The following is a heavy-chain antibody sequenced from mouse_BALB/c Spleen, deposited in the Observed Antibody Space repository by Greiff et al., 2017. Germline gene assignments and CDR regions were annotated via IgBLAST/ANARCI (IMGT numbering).Heavy chain of an antibody. J-gene: IGHJ4*01. Sequence: EVKLMESGGGLVQPGGSRKLSCAASGFTFSSFGMHWVRQAPEKGLEWVAYISSGSSTIYYADTVKGRFTISRDNPKNTLFLQMTSLRSEDTAMYYCARGQVYAMDYWGQGTSVTVSS. D-gene: IGHD6-1*01. V-gene: IGHV5-17*02. CDR3: ARGQVYAMDY. CDR2: ISSGSSTI. CDR1: GFTFSSFG.